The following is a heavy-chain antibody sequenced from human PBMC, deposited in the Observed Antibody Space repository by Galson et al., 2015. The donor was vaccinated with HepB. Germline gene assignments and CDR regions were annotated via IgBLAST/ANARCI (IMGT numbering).Heavy chain of an antibody. V-gene: IGHV5-51*01. J-gene: IGHJ3*02. CDR2: IYPGDSDT. D-gene: IGHD3-10*01. CDR3: ARQADYYGSGRGAFDI. Sequence: QSGAEVKKPGESLKISCKGSGYSFTSYWIGWVRQMPGKGLEWMGIIYPGDSDTRYSPSSQGQVTISADKSISTAYLQWSSLKASDTAMYYCARQADYYGSGRGAFDIWGQGTMVTVSS. CDR1: GYSFTSYW.